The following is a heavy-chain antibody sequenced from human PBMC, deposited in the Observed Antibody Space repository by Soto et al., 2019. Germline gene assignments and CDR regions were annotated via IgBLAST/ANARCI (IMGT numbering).Heavy chain of an antibody. Sequence: EVQLVESGGGLVKPGGSLRLSCVVSGFTFSNAWMAWVRQAPGKGLDWVGRIKNKADGEPADYAAVVKGRFSISRDDSKNTLYLQINSLTTEDTAVYFCTTTSGWLFDFWGQGTLVTVSS. V-gene: IGHV3-15*07. D-gene: IGHD6-19*01. CDR2: IKNKADGEPA. CDR1: GFTFSNAW. J-gene: IGHJ4*02. CDR3: TTTSGWLFDF.